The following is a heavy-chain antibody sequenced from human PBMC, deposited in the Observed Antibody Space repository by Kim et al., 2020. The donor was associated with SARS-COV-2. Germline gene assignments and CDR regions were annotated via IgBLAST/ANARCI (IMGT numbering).Heavy chain of an antibody. D-gene: IGHD2-8*01. J-gene: IGHJ4*02. Sequence: SVKGRFTISRDNSKNTLYLQMNSLRAEDTAVYYCAKDNCTNGVCYYYFDYWGQGTLVTVSS. CDR3: AKDNCTNGVCYYYFDY. V-gene: IGHV3-33*06.